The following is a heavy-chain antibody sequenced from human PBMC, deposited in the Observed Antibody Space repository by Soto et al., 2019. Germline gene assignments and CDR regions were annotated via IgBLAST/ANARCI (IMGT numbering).Heavy chain of an antibody. V-gene: IGHV1-69*13. CDR1: GGTFSSYA. Sequence: ASVKVSCKASGGTFSSYAISWVRQAPGQGLEWMGGIIPIFGTANYAQKFQGRVTITADESTSTAYMELSSLRSEDTAVYYCARDRGLGSGSYYYYYGMDVWGQGTTVTVS. CDR3: ARDRGLGSGSYYYYYGMDV. CDR2: IIPIFGTA. D-gene: IGHD3-10*01. J-gene: IGHJ6*02.